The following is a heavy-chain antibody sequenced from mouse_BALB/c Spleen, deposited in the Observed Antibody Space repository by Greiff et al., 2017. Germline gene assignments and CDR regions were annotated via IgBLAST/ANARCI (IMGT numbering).Heavy chain of an antibody. Sequence: VQLKQSGGGLVKPGGSLKLSCAASGFTFSSYAMSWVRQTPEKRLEWVASISSGGSTYYPDSVKGRFTISRDNARNILYLQMSSLRSEDTAMYYCARGEHDYWGQGTLVTVS. J-gene: IGHJ3*01. CDR1: GFTFSSYA. CDR3: ARGEHDY. V-gene: IGHV5-6-5*01. CDR2: ISSGGST.